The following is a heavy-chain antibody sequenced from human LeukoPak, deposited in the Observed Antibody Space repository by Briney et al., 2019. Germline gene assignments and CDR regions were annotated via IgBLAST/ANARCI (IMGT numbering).Heavy chain of an antibody. Sequence: SETLSLTCTVSGDSISNYYWSWIRQPAGKGLEWIGRIYTSGSTNYNPSLKSRVTMSVDTSKNQFSLKLSSVTAADAAVYYCARIYTWEPTPPEAFDIWGQGTMVTVSS. D-gene: IGHD1-26*01. CDR2: IYTSGST. V-gene: IGHV4-4*07. J-gene: IGHJ3*02. CDR1: GDSISNYY. CDR3: ARIYTWEPTPPEAFDI.